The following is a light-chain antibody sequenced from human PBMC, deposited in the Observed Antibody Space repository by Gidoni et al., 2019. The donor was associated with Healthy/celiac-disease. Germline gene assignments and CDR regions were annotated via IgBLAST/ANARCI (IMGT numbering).Light chain of an antibody. V-gene: IGKV4-1*01. J-gene: IGKJ2*02. Sequence: DIVMTQSPDSLAVSLGERATINCKSSQGALYSSNNKNYLAWYQQKPGQPPKLLMYWASTRESGVPDRFSGSGSGTDFTLTISSLQAEDVAVYYCQQYYSTPCTFGQGTKLEIK. CDR3: QQYYSTPCT. CDR2: WAS. CDR1: QGALYSSNNKNY.